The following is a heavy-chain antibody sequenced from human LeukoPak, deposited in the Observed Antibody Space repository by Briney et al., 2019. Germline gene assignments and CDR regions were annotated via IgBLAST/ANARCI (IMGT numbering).Heavy chain of an antibody. CDR3: AKDQGDIVVLPAAAVYYGMDV. J-gene: IGHJ6*02. D-gene: IGHD2-2*01. CDR1: GFTFSSYG. CDR2: ISYDGSNK. V-gene: IGHV3-30*18. Sequence: GGSLRLSCAASGFTFSSYGMHWVRQAPGKGLEWVAVISYDGSNKYYADSVKGRFTISRDNSKNTLYLQMNSLRAEDTAVYYCAKDQGDIVVLPAAAVYYGMDVWGQGTTVTVSS.